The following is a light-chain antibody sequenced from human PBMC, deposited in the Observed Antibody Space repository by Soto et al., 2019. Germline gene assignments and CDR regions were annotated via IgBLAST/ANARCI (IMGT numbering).Light chain of an antibody. CDR1: QTISSW. CDR3: QHYNSYSEA. CDR2: KAS. Sequence: DIQMTQSTSTLSASVGDRVTITCRASQTISSWLAWYQQKPGKAPKLLIYKASTLKSGVPSRFSGSGSGTESTLTISSLQPDDFATYYCQHYNSYSEAFGQGTKADVK. J-gene: IGKJ1*01. V-gene: IGKV1-5*03.